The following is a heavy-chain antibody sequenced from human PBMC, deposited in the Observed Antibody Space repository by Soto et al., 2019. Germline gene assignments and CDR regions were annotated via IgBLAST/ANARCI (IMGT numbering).Heavy chain of an antibody. D-gene: IGHD3-22*01. V-gene: IGHV4-30-4*01. J-gene: IGHJ4*02. CDR2: IYYSGST. CDR1: GGSISSGDYY. Sequence: KPSETLSLTCTVSGGSISSGDYYWSWIRQPPGKGLEWIGYIYYSGSTYYNPSLKSRVTISVDTSKNQFSLKLSSVTAADTAVYYCARVVITQFYFDSWGQGTLVTASS. CDR3: ARVVITQFYFDS.